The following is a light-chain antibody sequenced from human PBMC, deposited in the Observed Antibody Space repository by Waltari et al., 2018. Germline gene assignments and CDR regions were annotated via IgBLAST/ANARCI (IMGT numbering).Light chain of an antibody. V-gene: IGLV2-23*01. Sequence: QSALTQPASVSGSPGQSITISCTGTSSDVGNYNLVSWYQQYPGKAPKVMNYDDNRRPSRVSDRSYSSKSDKTASMTISGVQAEDEADYYCCSNASSYPWVFGGGTKLTVL. CDR1: SSDVGNYNL. CDR3: CSNASSYPWV. CDR2: DDN. J-gene: IGLJ3*02.